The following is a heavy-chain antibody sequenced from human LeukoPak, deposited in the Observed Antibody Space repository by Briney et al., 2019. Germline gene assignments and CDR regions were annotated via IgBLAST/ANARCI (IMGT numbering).Heavy chain of an antibody. CDR1: GFTFSSYT. J-gene: IGHJ4*02. Sequence: GGSLRLSCAASGFTFSSYTMHCIRQAPGKGLEWVANITPDGSDRYYVDSLKGRVTISRDNTKSSLYLQLNSLRAEDTAVYYCVPGGLAVSGIDYWGQGALVTVSS. CDR3: VPGGLAVSGIDY. CDR2: ITPDGSDR. D-gene: IGHD6-19*01. V-gene: IGHV3-7*01.